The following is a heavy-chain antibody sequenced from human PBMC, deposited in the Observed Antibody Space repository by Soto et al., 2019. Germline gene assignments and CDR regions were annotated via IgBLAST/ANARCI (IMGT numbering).Heavy chain of an antibody. CDR3: ARATGDYYDSSGSPPAGENYFDY. D-gene: IGHD3-22*01. CDR2: IYYSGST. CDR1: GGSISSGGYY. V-gene: IGHV4-31*03. J-gene: IGHJ4*02. Sequence: SETLSLTCTVSGGSISSGGYYWSWIRQHPGKGLEWIGYIYYSGSTYYNPSLKSRVTISVDTSKNQFSLKPSSVTAADTAVYYCARATGDYYDSSGSPPAGENYFDYWGQGTLVTVSS.